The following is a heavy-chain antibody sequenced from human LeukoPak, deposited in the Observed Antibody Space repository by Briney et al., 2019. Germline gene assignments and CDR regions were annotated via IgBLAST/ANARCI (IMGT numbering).Heavy chain of an antibody. J-gene: IGHJ4*02. V-gene: IGHV3-23*01. CDR1: GFTFSSYA. CDR2: ISGSGGST. Sequence: GGSLRLSCAASGFTFSSYAMSWVRQAPGKGLEWVSAISGSGGSTYYADSVKGRFTISRDNSKNTLYLQMNSLRAEDTAVYYCAKDKSTYYDILTGSYFDYWGQGTLVTVSS. CDR3: AKDKSTYYDILTGSYFDY. D-gene: IGHD3-9*01.